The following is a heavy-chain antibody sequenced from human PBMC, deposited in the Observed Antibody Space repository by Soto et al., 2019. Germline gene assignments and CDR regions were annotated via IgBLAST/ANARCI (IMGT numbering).Heavy chain of an antibody. CDR2: ISAHNGNT. CDR3: ARGRYGDY. D-gene: IGHD1-1*01. CDR1: GYAFTTYG. J-gene: IGHJ4*02. V-gene: IGHV1-18*01. Sequence: QVHLVQSGAEVKKPGASVKVSCHGSGYAFTTYGITWVRQAPGQGLEWMGWISAHNGNTNYAQKLQGRVTVTRDTSTSTAYMELRSLRYDDTAVYYGARGRYGDYWGQGALVTVSS.